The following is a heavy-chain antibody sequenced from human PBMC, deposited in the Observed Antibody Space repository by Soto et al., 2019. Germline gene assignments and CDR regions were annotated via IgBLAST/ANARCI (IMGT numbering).Heavy chain of an antibody. D-gene: IGHD2-2*02. CDR3: ARSLTEGYCTITGCYTRPLYGMDV. J-gene: IGHJ6*02. V-gene: IGHV1-2*02. Sequence: ASVKVSFKASGYTFSGYYIHWLRQAPGQGLEWMGWINPNSGGTNYAQKFQGRVTVTRDTPTSTAYMELSRLTSDDTAVYYCARSLTEGYCTITGCYTRPLYGMDVWGQGTTVTVSS. CDR1: GYTFSGYY. CDR2: INPNSGGT.